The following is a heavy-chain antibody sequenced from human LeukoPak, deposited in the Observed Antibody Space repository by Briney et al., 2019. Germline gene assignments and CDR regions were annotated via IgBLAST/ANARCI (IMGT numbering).Heavy chain of an antibody. CDR2: ISSRSSYI. Sequence: PGGSLRLSCAASGFTFSSYEMNWVRQAPGKGLGWVSSISSRSSYIYYTDSVKVRFTISRDNAKDSLYLQMNSLRAEDTAVYYCARGRAIESSSWYLGYWGQGTLVTVSS. D-gene: IGHD6-13*01. J-gene: IGHJ4*02. V-gene: IGHV3-21*01. CDR1: GFTFSSYE. CDR3: ARGRAIESSSWYLGY.